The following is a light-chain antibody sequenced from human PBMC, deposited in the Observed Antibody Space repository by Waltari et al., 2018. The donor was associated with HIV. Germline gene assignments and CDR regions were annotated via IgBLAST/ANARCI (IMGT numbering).Light chain of an antibody. CDR3: QHDT. Sequence: EIVLTQSPGTLSLSPGERATLSCRASQSVSSSYLAWYQQKPGQAPRLLIYGASSRATGIPDRFSGSGSGTDFTLTISRLEPEDFAVYYCQHDTFGQGTKVEIK. J-gene: IGKJ1*01. CDR1: QSVSSSY. CDR2: GAS. V-gene: IGKV3-20*01.